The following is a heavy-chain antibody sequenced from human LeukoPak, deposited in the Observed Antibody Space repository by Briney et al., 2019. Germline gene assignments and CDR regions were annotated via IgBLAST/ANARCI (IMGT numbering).Heavy chain of an antibody. J-gene: IGHJ4*02. CDR3: ARFSVQNYGVGPDY. CDR1: GYTFTSYR. V-gene: IGHV5-51*01. Sequence: GESLKISCEGSGYTFTSYRIGWVRQVPGKGLEWMGVIVPGGSESRYSPSFQGQVTFSADKSIGTAYLQWNSLEASDTAIYYCARFSVQNYGVGPDYWGQGTQVTVSS. CDR2: IVPGGSES. D-gene: IGHD4-17*01.